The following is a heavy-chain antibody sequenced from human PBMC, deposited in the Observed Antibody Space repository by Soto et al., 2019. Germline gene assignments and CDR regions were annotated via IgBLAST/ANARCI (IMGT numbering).Heavy chain of an antibody. V-gene: IGHV3-53*01. CDR2: IYSGGST. CDR3: TTDPHLTVTATLGY. J-gene: IGHJ4*02. D-gene: IGHD2-21*02. CDR1: GFTVSSNY. Sequence: HPGGSRRLSGAASGFTVSSNYMGWVRQAPGKGLEWVSVIYSGGSTYYADSVKGRFTISRDNSKNTLYLQMNSLKPEDTAVYYCTTDPHLTVTATLGYWGQGT.